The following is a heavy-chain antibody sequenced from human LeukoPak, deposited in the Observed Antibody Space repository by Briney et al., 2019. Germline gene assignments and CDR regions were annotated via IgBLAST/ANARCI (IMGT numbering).Heavy chain of an antibody. CDR3: ARDKAYGDYDYFDY. D-gene: IGHD4-17*01. CDR2: ISSSSSYI. Sequence: GGSLRLSCAASGFTFSSYSMNWVRQAPGKGLEWVSSISSSSSYIYYADSVKGRFTISRDNAKNSLYLQMNSLRAEDTAVYYCARDKAYGDYDYFDYWGQGTLVTVSS. CDR1: GFTFSSYS. J-gene: IGHJ4*02. V-gene: IGHV3-21*01.